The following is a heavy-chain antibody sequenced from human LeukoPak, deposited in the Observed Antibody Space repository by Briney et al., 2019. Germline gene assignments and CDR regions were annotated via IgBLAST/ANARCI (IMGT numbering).Heavy chain of an antibody. CDR1: GFTFSSYA. D-gene: IGHD6-19*01. V-gene: IGHV3-23*01. CDR2: ISGSGGST. Sequence: GGSLRLSCAASGFTFSSYAMSWVRQAPGKGLEWVSAISGSGGSTYYADSMKGRFTISRDNSKNTLYLQMNSLRAEDTAVYYCAITGRGSAVAGTGGYWGQGTLVTVSS. J-gene: IGHJ4*02. CDR3: AITGRGSAVAGTGGY.